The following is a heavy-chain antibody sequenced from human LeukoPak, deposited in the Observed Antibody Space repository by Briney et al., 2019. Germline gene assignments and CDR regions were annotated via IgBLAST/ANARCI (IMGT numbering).Heavy chain of an antibody. CDR1: GVSISDYY. D-gene: IGHD3-10*01. CDR3: ARGAYGSGNYLFDY. V-gene: IGHV4-59*01. CDR2: IYYSGTT. Sequence: ETLSLTCTVSGVSISDYYWSWIRHPPGKGLEWIGYIYYSGTTNYNPSLKSRVTISVDTSKNQFSLKLNSVTAADTAVYYCARGAYGSGNYLFDYWGQGTLVTVSS. J-gene: IGHJ4*02.